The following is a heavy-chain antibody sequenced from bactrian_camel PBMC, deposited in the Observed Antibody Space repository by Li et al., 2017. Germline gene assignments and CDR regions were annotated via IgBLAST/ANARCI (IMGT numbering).Heavy chain of an antibody. D-gene: IGHD1*01. J-gene: IGHJ4*01. CDR1: GTIYYDAC. V-gene: IGHV3S53*01. Sequence: QLVESGGGSVQAGGSLRLSCRAKGTIYYDACVGWHRRTSGKEREGVAAIDKDGIASYIDSVKGRFTVSRDSGNNPVDLMMNTLNPEDTGMYYRAANFGPYCSGPYLARRANFVGQGTQVTVS. CDR2: IDKDGIA.